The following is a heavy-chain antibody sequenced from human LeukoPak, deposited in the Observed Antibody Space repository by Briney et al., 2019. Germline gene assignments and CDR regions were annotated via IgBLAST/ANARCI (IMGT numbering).Heavy chain of an antibody. CDR3: ARVYQSAEYYFDY. CDR1: GGSIDSYY. Sequence: SETLSLTCTVSGGSIDSYYWSWIRQPPGKGLEWIGYIYYTGSTEYHPSLKSRVTISLDTSKNQFPLKLTSVTAADTAVYYCARVYQSAEYYFDYWGQGNLVSVSS. V-gene: IGHV4-59*01. D-gene: IGHD2-2*01. J-gene: IGHJ4*02. CDR2: IYYTGST.